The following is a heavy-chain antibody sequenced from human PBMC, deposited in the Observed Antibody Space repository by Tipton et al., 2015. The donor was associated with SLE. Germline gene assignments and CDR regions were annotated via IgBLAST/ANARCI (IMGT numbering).Heavy chain of an antibody. V-gene: IGHV4-39*07. Sequence: TLSLTCTVSGGSISSSTYYWGWIRQAPGKGLEWIGGIFSSGNTYYNPSLKSRVTISVDTSKNQLSLNLRSVTAADTAVYYCARDLYGGATRLDYWGQGTLVTVSS. CDR3: ARDLYGGATRLDY. D-gene: IGHD1-26*01. CDR1: GGSISSSTYY. J-gene: IGHJ4*02. CDR2: IFSSGNT.